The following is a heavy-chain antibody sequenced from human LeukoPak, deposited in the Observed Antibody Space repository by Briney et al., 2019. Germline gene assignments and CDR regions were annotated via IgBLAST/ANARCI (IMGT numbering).Heavy chain of an antibody. CDR1: GGSISSYY. CDR2: IYYSGST. J-gene: IGHJ4*02. D-gene: IGHD1-1*01. V-gene: IGHV4-59*12. Sequence: PSETLSLTCTVSGGSISSYYWSWIRQPPGKGLEWIGYIYYSGSTNYNPSLKSRVTISVDTSKNQFSLQLNSVTPEDTAVYYCARDGTSFDYWGQGTLVTVSS. CDR3: ARDGTSFDY.